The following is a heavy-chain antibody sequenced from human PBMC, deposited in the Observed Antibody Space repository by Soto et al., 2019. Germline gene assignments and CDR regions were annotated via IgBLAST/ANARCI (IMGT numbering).Heavy chain of an antibody. J-gene: IGHJ6*03. CDR2: IYYSGST. CDR3: ARQRNSSSFYYCYYYMDV. CDR1: GGSIISYY. V-gene: IGHV4-59*08. D-gene: IGHD6-13*01. Sequence: SETLSLTCTVSGGSIISYYWSWIRQPPGKGLEWIGYIYYSGSTNYNPSLKSRVTISVDTSKNQFSLKLSSVTAADTAVYYCARQRNSSSFYYCYYYMDVWGKGTTVTVSS.